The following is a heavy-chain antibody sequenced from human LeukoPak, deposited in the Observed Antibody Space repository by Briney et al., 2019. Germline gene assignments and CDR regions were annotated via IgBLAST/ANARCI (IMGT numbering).Heavy chain of an antibody. Sequence: GGSLRLSCAASGFTFSSYAMSWVRQTPGRGLEWVSAISGSGGSTYYADSVKGRFTISRDNSKNTLYLQMNSLRAEDTAVYYCAKVRRLWFGELSHWGQGTLVSVSS. D-gene: IGHD3-10*01. CDR2: ISGSGGST. CDR1: GFTFSSYA. CDR3: AKVRRLWFGELSH. J-gene: IGHJ4*02. V-gene: IGHV3-23*01.